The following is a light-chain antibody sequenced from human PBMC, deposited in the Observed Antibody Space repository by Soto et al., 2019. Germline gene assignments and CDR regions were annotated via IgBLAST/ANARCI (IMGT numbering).Light chain of an antibody. V-gene: IGKV3-20*01. CDR2: DAS. J-gene: IGKJ1*01. CDR3: QEYVRSPPSWT. CDR1: QSVSSSY. Sequence: ETVLTQSPGTLSLSPGERATLSCRASQSVSSSYLAWYQQKPGQAPRLLIYDASSRATGIADRFSCSGSGTDFTLTISRLEPEDFAVYFCQEYVRSPPSWTFGQGTKVEIK.